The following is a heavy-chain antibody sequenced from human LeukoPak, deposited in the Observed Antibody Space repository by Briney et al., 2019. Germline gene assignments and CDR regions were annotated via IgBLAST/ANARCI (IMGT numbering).Heavy chain of an antibody. J-gene: IGHJ4*02. D-gene: IGHD2-15*01. Sequence: SETLSLTCTVSGGSISSYYWSWIRQPPGKGLEWIGYIYYSGSTNYNPSLKSRVTISVDTSKNQFSLKLSSVTAADTAMYYCASKVAYCSGGSCYGYFDYWGQRTLVTVSS. CDR3: ASKVAYCSGGSCYGYFDY. CDR1: GGSISSYY. V-gene: IGHV4-59*08. CDR2: IYYSGST.